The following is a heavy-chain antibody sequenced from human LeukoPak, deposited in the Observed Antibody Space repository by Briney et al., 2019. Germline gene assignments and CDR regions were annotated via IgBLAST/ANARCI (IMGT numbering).Heavy chain of an antibody. Sequence: ASVRVSCKVSEYRLNEVSLYWVRQAPGQGLEWMGWISAYNGNTNYAQKLQGRVTMTTDTSTSTAYMELRSLRSDDTAVYYCARDPYCSSTSCYGAFDYWGQGTLVTVSS. CDR3: ARDPYCSSTSCYGAFDY. D-gene: IGHD2-2*01. CDR1: EYRLNEVS. V-gene: IGHV1-18*01. J-gene: IGHJ4*02. CDR2: ISAYNGNT.